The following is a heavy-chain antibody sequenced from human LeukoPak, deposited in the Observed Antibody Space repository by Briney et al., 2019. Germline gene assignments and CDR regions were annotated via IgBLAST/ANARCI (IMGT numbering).Heavy chain of an antibody. CDR2: IYSGGST. CDR3: ARESGDYGEFDY. J-gene: IGHJ4*02. V-gene: IGHV3-66*01. CDR1: GFTVSSNY. D-gene: IGHD4-17*01. Sequence: GGPLRLSCAASGFTVSSNYMSWVRQAPGKGLEWVSVIYSGGSTYYADSVKGRFTISRDNSKNTLYLQMNSLRAEDTAVYYCARESGDYGEFDYWGQGTLVTVSS.